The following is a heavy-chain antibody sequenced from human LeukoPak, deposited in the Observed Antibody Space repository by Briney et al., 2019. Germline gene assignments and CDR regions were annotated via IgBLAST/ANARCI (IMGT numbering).Heavy chain of an antibody. V-gene: IGHV4-59*01. CDR2: IYYSGST. D-gene: IGHD3-3*01. J-gene: IGHJ4*02. CDR3: ARLYDFWSGYYFDY. CDR1: GGSISSYY. Sequence: PSETLSLTCTVSGGSISSYYWSWIRQPPGKGLEWIGYIYYSGSTNYNPSLKGRVTISVDTSKNQFSLKLSSVTAADTAVYYCARLYDFWSGYYFDYWGQGTLVTVSS.